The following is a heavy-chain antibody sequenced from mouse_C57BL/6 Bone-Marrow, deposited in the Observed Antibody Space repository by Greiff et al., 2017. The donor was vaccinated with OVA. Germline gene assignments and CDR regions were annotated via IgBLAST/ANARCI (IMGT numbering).Heavy chain of an antibody. Sequence: EVKLVESGGGLVKPGGSLKLSCAASGFTFSDYGMHWVRPAPEKGLEWVAYISSGSSTLYYADTVKGRFTISRDNAKNTLFLQMTSLRSEDTAMYYCAREDLLWYYYAMDYWGQGTSVTVSS. CDR2: ISSGSSTL. CDR1: GFTFSDYG. J-gene: IGHJ4*01. D-gene: IGHD2-1*01. V-gene: IGHV5-17*01. CDR3: AREDLLWYYYAMDY.